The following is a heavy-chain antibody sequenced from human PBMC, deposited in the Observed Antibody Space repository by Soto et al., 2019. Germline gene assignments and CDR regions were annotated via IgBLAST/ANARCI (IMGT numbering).Heavy chain of an antibody. CDR2: ISYDGINE. CDR3: AKNFLPGVVITPDAFDI. V-gene: IGHV3-30*18. J-gene: IGHJ3*02. D-gene: IGHD3-3*01. CDR1: GFSLSTYG. Sequence: GGSLRLSCAATGFSLSTYGTHWVRQAPGKGLEWVALISYDGINEDYTDSVKGRFTISRDNAKNTMYLQMNSLRADDTAVYFCAKNFLPGVVITPDAFDIWGQGTMVTVSS.